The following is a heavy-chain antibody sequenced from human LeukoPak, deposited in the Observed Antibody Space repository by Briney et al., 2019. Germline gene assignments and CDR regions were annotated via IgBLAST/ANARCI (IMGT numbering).Heavy chain of an antibody. CDR2: INYSGSP. V-gene: IGHV4-39*01. Sequence: SETLSLTCTVSGGSISSSDYYWGWIRQPPGKGLEWIGRINYSGSPHYNASLKSRITISVDTSKNQFSLKLSSLAAADTAVYYCARQRITFGGVISIFDYWGQGTLVTVSS. CDR3: ARQRITFGGVISIFDY. CDR1: GGSISSSDYY. D-gene: IGHD3-16*02. J-gene: IGHJ4*02.